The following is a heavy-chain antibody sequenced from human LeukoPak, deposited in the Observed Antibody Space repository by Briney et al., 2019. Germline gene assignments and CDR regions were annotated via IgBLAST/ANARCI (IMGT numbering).Heavy chain of an antibody. V-gene: IGHV4-61*01. CDR1: GGSISSSSYY. CDR3: ARDWRTANYYYGMDV. J-gene: IGHJ6*02. D-gene: IGHD4-17*01. CDR2: IYYSGST. Sequence: SETLSLTCTVSGGSISSSSYYWGWIRQPPGKGLEWIGYIYYSGSTNYNPSLKSRVTISVDTSKNQFSLKLSSVTAADTAVYYCARDWRTANYYYGMDVWGQGTAVTVSS.